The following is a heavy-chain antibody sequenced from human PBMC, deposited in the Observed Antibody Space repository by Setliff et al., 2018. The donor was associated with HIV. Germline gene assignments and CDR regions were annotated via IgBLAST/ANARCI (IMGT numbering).Heavy chain of an antibody. CDR3: SRTSTTTGTTLNWFDP. D-gene: IGHD1-1*01. J-gene: IGHJ5*02. Sequence: PGGSLRLSCAASGFTFSSYGMHWVRQAPGKGLEWVATIWFDGNNKYYADSVRGRFTISRDNAKNSLYLQMNSLRVEDTAVYYCSRTSTTTGTTLNWFDPWGQGTLVTVSS. V-gene: IGHV3-33*03. CDR2: IWFDGNNK. CDR1: GFTFSSYG.